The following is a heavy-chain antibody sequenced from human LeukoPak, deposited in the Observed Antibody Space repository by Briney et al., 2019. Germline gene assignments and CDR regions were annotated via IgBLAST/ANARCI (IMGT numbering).Heavy chain of an antibody. CDR2: IIPIFGTA. V-gene: IGHV1-69*13. J-gene: IGHJ4*02. Sequence: GASVKVSCKASGGTFSSYAISWVRQAPGQGLEWMGGIIPIFGTANYAQKFQGRVTITADESTSTAYMELSSLRSEDTAVYYCATSGLYSSSWYGRGYWGQGTLVTVSS. CDR1: GGTFSSYA. D-gene: IGHD6-13*01. CDR3: ATSGLYSSSWYGRGY.